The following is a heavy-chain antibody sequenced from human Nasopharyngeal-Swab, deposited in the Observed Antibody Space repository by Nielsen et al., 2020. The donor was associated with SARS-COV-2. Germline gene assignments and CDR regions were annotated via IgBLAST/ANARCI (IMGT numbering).Heavy chain of an antibody. D-gene: IGHD3-16*02. J-gene: IGHJ6*03. Sequence: LSLTCAASGFSFSTYWMTWVRQAPGKGLEWVANIKQDGSEKYYMDSVKGRFTVSRDNPKNLLYLQVNSLRAEDTAVYYCARQGVFVPAYFHQYYMDVWGKGTTVTVSS. CDR2: IKQDGSEK. V-gene: IGHV3-7*03. CDR3: ARQGVFVPAYFHQYYMDV. CDR1: GFSFSTYW.